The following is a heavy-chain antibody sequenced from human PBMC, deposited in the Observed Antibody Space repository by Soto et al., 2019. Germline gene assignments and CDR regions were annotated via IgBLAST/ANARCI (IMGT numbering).Heavy chain of an antibody. J-gene: IGHJ4*02. CDR2: IIPMLGIA. CDR1: GGTFSSYT. Sequence: QVQLVQSGAEVKKPGSSVKVSCKASGGTFSSYTISWVRQAPGQGLEWMGRIIPMLGIANYAQKFQGRVTITADKSTNTAYMELSSLRSEDTAVYYCAREIAVAGAGDWGQGTLVTVSS. CDR3: AREIAVAGAGD. V-gene: IGHV1-69*08. D-gene: IGHD6-19*01.